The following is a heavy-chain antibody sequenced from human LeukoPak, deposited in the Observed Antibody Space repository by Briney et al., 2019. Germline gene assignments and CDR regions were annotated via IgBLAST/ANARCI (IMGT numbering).Heavy chain of an antibody. J-gene: IGHJ6*03. V-gene: IGHV6-1*01. Sequence: SQTLSLTCAISGDSVSSNSAAWTWIRQSPSRGLEWLGRTYYRSKWYNDYAVSVKSRITINPDTSKNQFSLQLNSVTPEDTAVYYCARAGSSWSMYYYYYMDVWGKGTTVTISS. CDR3: ARAGSSWSMYYYYYMDV. CDR2: TYYRSKWYN. CDR1: GDSVSSNSAA. D-gene: IGHD6-13*01.